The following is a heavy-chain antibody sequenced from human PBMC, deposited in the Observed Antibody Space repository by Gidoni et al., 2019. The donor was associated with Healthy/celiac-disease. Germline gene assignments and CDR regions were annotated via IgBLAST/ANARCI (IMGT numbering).Heavy chain of an antibody. J-gene: IGHJ6*02. V-gene: IGHV3-23*01. CDR1: GFTFSSYA. Sequence: EVQLLESGGGLVQPGGSLRLSCAASGFTFSSYAMSWVRQAPGKGLEWVSAISGRGGSTYYADSVKGRFTISRGNSKNTLYLQMNSLRAEDTAVYYCAKGDSGSYYYYYYYGMDVWGQGTTVTVSS. D-gene: IGHD1-26*01. CDR3: AKGDSGSYYYYYYYGMDV. CDR2: ISGRGGST.